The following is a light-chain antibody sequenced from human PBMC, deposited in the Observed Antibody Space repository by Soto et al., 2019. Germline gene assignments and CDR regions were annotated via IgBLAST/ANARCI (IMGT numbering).Light chain of an antibody. V-gene: IGKV1-12*01. CDR1: QGISNW. Sequence: DIQMTQSPSSVSASVGDRVTITCRASQGISNWLAWYQQEPGKAPKLLIYAASTLRRGVPSRFRGSGSGTDFTFTISSLQPEDFATYYCQQANSLPYTFGHGTKVDIK. CDR2: AAS. CDR3: QQANSLPYT. J-gene: IGKJ2*01.